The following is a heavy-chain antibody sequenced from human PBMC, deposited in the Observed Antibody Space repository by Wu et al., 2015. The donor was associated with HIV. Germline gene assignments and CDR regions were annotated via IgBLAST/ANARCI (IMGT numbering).Heavy chain of an antibody. Sequence: QVQLVQPGAEVKKPGSSVKVSCKTSGVTLNSNAISWVRQAPGQGLEWMGGITGIFATATYAQKFHGRLTITADRSTTTAYMELSNLKSEDTAVYFCTRSTFAGGSDTWYSFDKWGQGTLVSVSS. J-gene: IGHJ4*02. D-gene: IGHD2-15*01. CDR2: ITGIFATA. V-gene: IGHV1-69*14. CDR3: TRSTFAGGSDTWYSFDK. CDR1: GVTLNSNA.